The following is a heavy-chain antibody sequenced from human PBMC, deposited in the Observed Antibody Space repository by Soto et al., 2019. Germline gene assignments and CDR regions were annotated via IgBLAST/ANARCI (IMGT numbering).Heavy chain of an antibody. CDR1: GGTFSSYA. J-gene: IGHJ4*02. V-gene: IGHV1-69*05. Sequence: GASVKVSCKASGGTFSSYAISWVRQAPGQGLEWMGWISPIYGTANYAQKVQGRVTMTTDESTSTAYMELRSLRSDDTAMYYCAREELYNSGWTEYWGQGTLVTAPQ. CDR3: AREELYNSGWTEY. CDR2: ISPIYGTA. D-gene: IGHD6-19*01.